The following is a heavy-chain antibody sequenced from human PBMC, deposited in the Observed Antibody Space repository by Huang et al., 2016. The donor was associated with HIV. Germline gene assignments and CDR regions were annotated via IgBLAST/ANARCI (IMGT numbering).Heavy chain of an antibody. Sequence: QVQLVQSGAEVKKPGSSVKVSCKASGGTFSSYVISWVRQAPGQGLEWMGGITPILDKTNYAQKFQGRVTMIAEESTRTAYMEMSSLRPEDTATYYCATGPRGSGSFNWGQGTLVIVSS. D-gene: IGHD1-26*01. V-gene: IGHV1-69*01. CDR1: GGTFSSYV. J-gene: IGHJ4*02. CDR3: ATGPRGSGSFN. CDR2: ITPILDKT.